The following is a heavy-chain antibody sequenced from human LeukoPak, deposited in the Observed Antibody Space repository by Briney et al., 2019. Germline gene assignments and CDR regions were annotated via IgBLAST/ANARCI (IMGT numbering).Heavy chain of an antibody. CDR2: IRFDGTNK. CDR3: AKDSGIYNY. D-gene: IGHD1-26*01. Sequence: GGSLRLSCAASGFTFSSYAMSWVRQAPGKGLEWVTFIRFDGTNKHYADSVKGRFTISRDNSKNTLYLQMNSLRVEDTAVYYCAKDSGIYNYWGQGTLVTVSS. V-gene: IGHV3-30*02. CDR1: GFTFSSYA. J-gene: IGHJ4*02.